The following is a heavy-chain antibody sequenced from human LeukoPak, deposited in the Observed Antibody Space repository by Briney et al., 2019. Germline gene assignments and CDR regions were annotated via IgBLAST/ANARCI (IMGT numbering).Heavy chain of an antibody. J-gene: IGHJ5*02. Sequence: GGSLRLSCAASGFTLSNHWMTWVRQVPGRGPEWVANVNRDGSETYYLDSVKGRFTISRDTAMNTLYLQMNSLRVEDTADYYCTRGRGSYGWFDPWGQGTQVTVSS. CDR2: VNRDGSET. CDR3: TRGRGSYGWFDP. V-gene: IGHV3-7*01. D-gene: IGHD3-10*01. CDR1: GFTLSNHW.